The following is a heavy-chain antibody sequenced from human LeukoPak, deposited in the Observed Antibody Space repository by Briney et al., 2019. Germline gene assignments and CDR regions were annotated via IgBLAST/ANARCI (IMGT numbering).Heavy chain of an antibody. D-gene: IGHD4-17*01. Sequence: SETLSLTCTVSGGSISSYYWSWIRQPPGKGLEWIGRIYTSGSTNYNPSLKSRVTISVDTSKNQFSLNLSSVTAADTAVYYCARTDYGDYVPHYMDVWGKGTTVTISS. J-gene: IGHJ6*03. CDR2: IYTSGST. V-gene: IGHV4-4*08. CDR3: ARTDYGDYVPHYMDV. CDR1: GGSISSYY.